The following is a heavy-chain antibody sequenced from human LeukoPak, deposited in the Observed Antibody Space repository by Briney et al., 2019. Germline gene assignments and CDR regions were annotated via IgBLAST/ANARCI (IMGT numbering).Heavy chain of an antibody. Sequence: GGSLRLSCAVSGFTFSSYAMSWVRQAPGKGLEWVSAISGSGGSTYYADSVKGRFTISRDNSKNTLYLQMNSLRAEDTAVYYCAKVRGATRGGLDHWGQGTLVTVSS. V-gene: IGHV3-23*01. CDR3: AKVRGATRGGLDH. D-gene: IGHD1-26*01. J-gene: IGHJ4*02. CDR1: GFTFSSYA. CDR2: ISGSGGST.